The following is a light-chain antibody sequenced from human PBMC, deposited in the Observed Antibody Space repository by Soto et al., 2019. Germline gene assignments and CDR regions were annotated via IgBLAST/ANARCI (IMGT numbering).Light chain of an antibody. CDR1: QSISVTY. V-gene: IGKV3-20*01. CDR2: GAT. Sequence: EIVLTQSPGTLSLSPGERATLSCRASQSISVTYLAWYQQKPGQAPRLLIYGATNRIIGIPDRFSGSVSGTDFTLTISRLEPEDFAVYYCQQYGSSPRTFGQGTKVDIK. CDR3: QQYGSSPRT. J-gene: IGKJ1*01.